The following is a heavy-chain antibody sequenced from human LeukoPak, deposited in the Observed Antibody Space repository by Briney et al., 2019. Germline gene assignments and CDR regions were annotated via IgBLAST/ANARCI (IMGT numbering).Heavy chain of an antibody. Sequence: PGGSLRLSCAASGFALSSHWMTWVRQVPGRGPEWVANVNRDGSETYYLDSVKGRFTISKDNAKNSLYLQMNSLRAVDTALYHCARNNGMDVWGQGTTVIVSS. V-gene: IGHV3-7*03. J-gene: IGHJ6*02. CDR3: ARNNGMDV. CDR2: VNRDGSET. CDR1: GFALSSHW.